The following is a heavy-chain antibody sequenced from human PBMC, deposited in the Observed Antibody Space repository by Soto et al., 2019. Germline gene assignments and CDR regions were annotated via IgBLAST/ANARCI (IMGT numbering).Heavy chain of an antibody. D-gene: IGHD3-22*01. Sequence: SVKVSCKASGGTLSSYTISWVRQAPGQGLEWMGRIIPILGIANYAQKFQGRVTITADKSTSTAYMELSSLRSEDTAVYYCARDRGYDSSGPLDYWGQGTLVTVSS. V-gene: IGHV1-69*04. CDR3: ARDRGYDSSGPLDY. CDR1: GGTLSSYT. CDR2: IIPILGIA. J-gene: IGHJ4*02.